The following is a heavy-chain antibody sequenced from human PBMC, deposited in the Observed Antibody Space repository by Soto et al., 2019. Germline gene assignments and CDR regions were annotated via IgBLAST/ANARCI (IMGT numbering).Heavy chain of an antibody. CDR3: ARDSRTEGGYYIDY. CDR1: GYTFTSYG. CDR2: ISAHNGNT. Sequence: ASVKVSCKASGYTFTSYGTSWVRQAPGQGLEWMGWISAHNGNTNYAQKLQGRVTMTTDTSTSTASMELRSLRSDDTAVYYCARDSRTEGGYYIDYWGQGTLVTVSS. D-gene: IGHD2-8*02. J-gene: IGHJ4*02. V-gene: IGHV1-18*01.